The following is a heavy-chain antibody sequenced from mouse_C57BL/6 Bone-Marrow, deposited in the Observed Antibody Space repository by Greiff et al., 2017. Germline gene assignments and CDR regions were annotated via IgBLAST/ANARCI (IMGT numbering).Heavy chain of an antibody. Sequence: EVKLKQSGAELVRPGASVKLSCTASGFNIKDDYMHWVKQRPEQGLEWIGWIDPENGDTEYASKFQGKATITADTSSNTAYLQLSSLTSEDTAVYYCTTLYDGYWGQGTTLTVSS. CDR1: GFNIKDDY. D-gene: IGHD2-3*01. CDR3: TTLYDGY. V-gene: IGHV14-4*01. CDR2: IDPENGDT. J-gene: IGHJ2*01.